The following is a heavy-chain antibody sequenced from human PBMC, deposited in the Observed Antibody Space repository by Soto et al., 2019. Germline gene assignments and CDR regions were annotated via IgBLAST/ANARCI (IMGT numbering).Heavy chain of an antibody. CDR1: GYTFTAYA. Sequence: ASVKVSCKTSGYTFTAYAMHWVRQAPGQRLEWMGWINAGNGNTKYSQKFQGRVTITRDTSASTAYMELSSLRSEDTAVYYCSREVNFYGIDVWGQGTTVTVSS. V-gene: IGHV1-3*01. J-gene: IGHJ6*02. CDR2: INAGNGNT. CDR3: SREVNFYGIDV.